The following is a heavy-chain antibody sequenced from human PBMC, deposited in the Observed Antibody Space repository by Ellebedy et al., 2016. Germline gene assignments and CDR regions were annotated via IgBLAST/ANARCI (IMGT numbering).Heavy chain of an antibody. Sequence: ASVKVSCKASGYTFIDYGINWVRQAPGQGLEWMGWISGYNANTKYPEKFQGRVTMTTDRSTSTAYMELRSLRSDDTAVYYCARGDYDVLTGPPAFDSWGQGTLVTVSS. CDR1: GYTFIDYG. CDR2: ISGYNANT. D-gene: IGHD3-9*01. J-gene: IGHJ4*02. V-gene: IGHV1-18*01. CDR3: ARGDYDVLTGPPAFDS.